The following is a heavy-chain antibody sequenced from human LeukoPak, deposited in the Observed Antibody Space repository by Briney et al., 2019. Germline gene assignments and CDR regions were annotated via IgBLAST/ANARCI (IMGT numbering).Heavy chain of an antibody. CDR3: ARELYYDNIWTDY. V-gene: IGHV1-18*01. CDR2: ISTYNGNT. CDR1: GHTFTTYG. D-gene: IGHD3-22*01. J-gene: IGHJ4*02. Sequence: ASVKVSCKASGHTFTTYGISWVRQAPGQGLEWMGWISTYNGNTHYTQKLQDRVTMTTDTSTSTAYMELRSLRSDDTAVYYCARELYYDNIWTDYWGQGTLVTVSS.